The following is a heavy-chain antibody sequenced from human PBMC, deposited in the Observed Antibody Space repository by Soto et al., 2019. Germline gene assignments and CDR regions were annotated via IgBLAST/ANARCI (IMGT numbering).Heavy chain of an antibody. V-gene: IGHV3-21*01. CDR3: AREGVYCSGGSCYYKPIDY. CDR1: GFTFSSYS. Sequence: PGGSLRLSCAASGFTFSSYSMNWVRQAPGKGLEWVSSISSSSSYIYYADSVKGRFTISRDNAKNSLYLQMNSLRAEDTAVYYCAREGVYCSGGSCYYKPIDYWGQGTLVTVSS. CDR2: ISSSSSYI. D-gene: IGHD2-15*01. J-gene: IGHJ4*02.